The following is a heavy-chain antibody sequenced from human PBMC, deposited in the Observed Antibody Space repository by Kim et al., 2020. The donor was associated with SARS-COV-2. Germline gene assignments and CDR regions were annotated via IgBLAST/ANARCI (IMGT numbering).Heavy chain of an antibody. CDR3: ARGYSNY. V-gene: IGHV4-34*01. CDR1: GGSFSGYY. Sequence: SETLSLTCAVYGGSFSGYYWSWIRQPPGKGLEWIGEINHSGSTNYNPSLKSRVTISVDTSKNQFSLKLSSVTAADTAVYYCARGYSNYWGQGTLVTVSS. CDR2: INHSGST. D-gene: IGHD5-18*01. J-gene: IGHJ4*02.